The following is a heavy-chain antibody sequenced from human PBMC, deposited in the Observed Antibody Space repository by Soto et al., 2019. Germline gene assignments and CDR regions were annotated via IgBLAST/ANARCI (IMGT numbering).Heavy chain of an antibody. V-gene: IGHV3-48*03. CDR1: GFTFSSYE. CDR3: ARAKRVEFEDIVVVVAAPPWNDFDI. D-gene: IGHD2-15*01. J-gene: IGHJ3*02. Sequence: GGSLRLSCAASGFTFSSYEMNWVRQAPGKGLEWVSYISSSGSTIYYADSVKGRFTISRDNAKNSLYLQMNSLRAEDTAVYYCARAKRVEFEDIVVVVAAPPWNDFDIWGQGTMFTVS. CDR2: ISSSGSTI.